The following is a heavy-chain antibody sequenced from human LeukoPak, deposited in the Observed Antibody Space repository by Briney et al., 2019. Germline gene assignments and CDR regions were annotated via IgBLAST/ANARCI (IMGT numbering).Heavy chain of an antibody. CDR1: GGSISSYY. V-gene: IGHV4-59*01. CDR3: ARDRGDTNLWEKGYFDY. J-gene: IGHJ4*02. Sequence: SETLSLTCTVSGGSISSYYWSWIRQPPGKGLEWIGYIYYSGSTNYNPSLKSRVTISVDTSKNQFSLKLSSVTAADTAVYYCARDRGDTNLWEKGYFDYWGQGTLVTVSS. CDR2: IYYSGST. D-gene: IGHD1-26*01.